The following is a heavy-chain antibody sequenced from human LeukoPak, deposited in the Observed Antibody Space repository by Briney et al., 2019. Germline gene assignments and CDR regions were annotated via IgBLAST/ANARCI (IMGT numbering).Heavy chain of an antibody. CDR3: AKDLSMVLRFLEWLF. CDR2: IRYDGSNK. CDR1: GFTFSSYG. V-gene: IGHV3-30*02. D-gene: IGHD3-3*01. Sequence: GGSLRPYCAASGFTFSSYGMHWVRQAPGQGLEWVAFIRYDGSNKYYADSVKGRFTISRDNSKNTLYLQMNSLRAEDTAVYYCAKDLSMVLRFLEWLFWGQGTMVTVSS. J-gene: IGHJ3*01.